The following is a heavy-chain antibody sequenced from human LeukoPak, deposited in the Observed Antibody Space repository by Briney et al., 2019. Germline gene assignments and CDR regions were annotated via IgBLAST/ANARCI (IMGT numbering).Heavy chain of an antibody. D-gene: IGHD2-2*01. CDR1: GGSFSGYY. CDR2: INPSVST. CDR3: ARDLEYCSSTSCPFDY. J-gene: IGHJ4*02. Sequence: PSETLSLTCAVYGGSFSGYYWSWIRQPPGKGLEWIGEINPSVSTNYNSSLKSRVTISVDTSKNQFTLKLNSLTAADTAVYYCARDLEYCSSTSCPFDYWAREPWSPSPQ. V-gene: IGHV4-34*01.